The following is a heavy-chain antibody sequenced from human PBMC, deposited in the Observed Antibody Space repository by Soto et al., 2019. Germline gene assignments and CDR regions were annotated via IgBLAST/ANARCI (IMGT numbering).Heavy chain of an antibody. CDR3: ARYRSLDP. CDR1: GFILRNYW. CDR2: IKEDGSEK. J-gene: IGHJ5*02. D-gene: IGHD3-16*02. V-gene: IGHV3-7*03. Sequence: EVQLVESGGGLVQPGGSLRLSCADSGFILRNYWMSWVRQAPGMGLQWVASIKEDGSEKYYVDPAKGRFTISRENAKNSLYLQMNSLRAEDTAVYYCARYRSLDPWGQGILVTVSS.